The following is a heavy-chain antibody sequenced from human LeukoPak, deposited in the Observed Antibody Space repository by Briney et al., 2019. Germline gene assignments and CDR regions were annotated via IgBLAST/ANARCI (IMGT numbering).Heavy chain of an antibody. CDR3: ARGRTHSWSDAFDI. Sequence: ASVKVSCKASGYTFIVHYMHWVRQAPGQGLEWMGWMNSNSGGTGYAQKFQGSVIMTRDRSISTAYMELSRLKSDGTAVYYCARGRTHSWSDAFDIWGQGTPVTVSS. CDR2: MNSNSGGT. CDR1: GYTFIVHY. J-gene: IGHJ3*02. V-gene: IGHV1-2*02.